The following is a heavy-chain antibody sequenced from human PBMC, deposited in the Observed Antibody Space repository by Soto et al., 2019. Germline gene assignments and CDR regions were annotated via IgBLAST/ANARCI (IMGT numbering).Heavy chain of an antibody. CDR3: ARIDCSGGSCWGMDV. Sequence: QVQLVQSGAEVKKPGPSVKVSCKASGYTFTTYGISWVRQVPGQGLEWMGWISAYNGNTNYAQKLQGRVTVTTDISTSTAYMELRSLRSDDTAVYYCARIDCSGGSCWGMDVWGQGTTVTVSS. CDR1: GYTFTTYG. CDR2: ISAYNGNT. D-gene: IGHD2-15*01. J-gene: IGHJ6*02. V-gene: IGHV1-18*01.